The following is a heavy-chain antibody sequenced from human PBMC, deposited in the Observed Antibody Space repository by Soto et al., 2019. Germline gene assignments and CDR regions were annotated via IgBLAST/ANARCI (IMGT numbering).Heavy chain of an antibody. D-gene: IGHD3-10*01. Sequence: SLTCAVYGGSFSGYYWSWIRQPPGKGLEWIGEINHSGSTNYNPSLKSRVTISVDTSKNQFSLKLSSVTAADTAVYYCARGFSMVRGVIHPWGQGTLVTVSS. V-gene: IGHV4-34*01. CDR3: ARGFSMVRGVIHP. CDR1: GGSFSGYY. J-gene: IGHJ5*02. CDR2: INHSGST.